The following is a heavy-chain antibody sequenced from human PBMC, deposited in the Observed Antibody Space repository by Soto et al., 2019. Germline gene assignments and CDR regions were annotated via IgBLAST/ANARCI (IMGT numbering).Heavy chain of an antibody. CDR2: IYSGGTI. V-gene: IGHV3-53*01. CDR1: GFTVTINY. Sequence: EVQVVESGGGLVHPGGSLRRSCAVSGFTVTINYMSWVRQAPGKVLEWVSVIYSGGTIYYADSVKGRFTISRDTSKNTLYLQMNSLRGDDTAVYYCHGYGYWGQGTLVTVSS. CDR3: HGYGY. D-gene: IGHD5-12*01. J-gene: IGHJ4*02.